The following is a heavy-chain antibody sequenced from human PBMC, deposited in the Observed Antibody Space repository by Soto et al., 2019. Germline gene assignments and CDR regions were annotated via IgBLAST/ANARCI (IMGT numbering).Heavy chain of an antibody. CDR1: GESISSSSYY. Sequence: SETLSLTCIVSGESISSSSYYWGWIRQPPGKGLEWIGSLYYSGRTYYNPSFKSRVTISIDTSKNQFSLKLTSVTATATAVYYCPRQRTTVVTQAYFDHWGQGALVTVSS. V-gene: IGHV4-39*01. D-gene: IGHD2-21*02. J-gene: IGHJ4*02. CDR3: PRQRTTVVTQAYFDH. CDR2: LYYSGRT.